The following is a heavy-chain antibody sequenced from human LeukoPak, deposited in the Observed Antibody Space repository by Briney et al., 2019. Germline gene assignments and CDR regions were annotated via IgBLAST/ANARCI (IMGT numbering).Heavy chain of an antibody. V-gene: IGHV4-34*01. CDR2: INHSGST. CDR1: GGSFSGYY. J-gene: IGHJ4*02. D-gene: IGHD3-22*01. CDR3: ARVVINRYYFDY. Sequence: PSETLSLTCAVYGGSFSGYYWSWIRQPPGKGLEWIGGINHSGSTNCNPSLKSRVTISVDTSKNQFSLKLSSVTAADTAVYYCARVVINRYYFDYWGQGTLVTVSS.